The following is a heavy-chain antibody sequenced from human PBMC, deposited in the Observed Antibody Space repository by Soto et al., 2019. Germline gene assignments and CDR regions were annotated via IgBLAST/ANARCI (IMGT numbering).Heavy chain of an antibody. CDR3: AKDRIGSGWSFDAFDI. CDR1: GFTFSSYA. Sequence: EVQLLESGGGLVQPGGSLRLSCAASGFTFSSYAMSWVRQAPGKGLEWVSAISGSGGSTYYADSVKGRFTISRDNSKNKLYLQMNSLRAEDTAVYYCAKDRIGSGWSFDAFDIWGQGTMVTVSS. D-gene: IGHD6-19*01. CDR2: ISGSGGST. J-gene: IGHJ3*02. V-gene: IGHV3-23*01.